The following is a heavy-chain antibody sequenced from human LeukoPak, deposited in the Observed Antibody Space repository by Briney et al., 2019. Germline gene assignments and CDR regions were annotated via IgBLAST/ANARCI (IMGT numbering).Heavy chain of an antibody. V-gene: IGHV3-74*01. CDR3: ARDDRDYDFWSGDDY. CDR1: GFTFSSYW. J-gene: IGHJ4*02. CDR2: INSDGSST. D-gene: IGHD3-3*01. Sequence: GGSLRLSCAASGFTFSSYWMHWVRKAPGKGLVWVSRINSDGSSTSYADSVKGRFTISRDNAKNTLYLQMNSLRAEDTAVYYCARDDRDYDFWSGDDYWGQGTLVTVSS.